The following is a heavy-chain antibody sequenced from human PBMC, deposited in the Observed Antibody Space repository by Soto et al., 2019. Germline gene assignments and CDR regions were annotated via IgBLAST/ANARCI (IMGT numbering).Heavy chain of an antibody. Sequence: ESGGGVVQPGRSLRLSCAASGFTFSSYAMHWVRQAPGKGLEWVAVISYDGSNKYYADSVKGRFTISRDNSKNTLYLQMNSLRAEDTAVYYCARGRYYRFDYWGQGTLVTVSS. CDR2: ISYDGSNK. CDR3: ARGRYYRFDY. CDR1: GFTFSSYA. V-gene: IGHV3-30-3*01. D-gene: IGHD3-9*01. J-gene: IGHJ4*02.